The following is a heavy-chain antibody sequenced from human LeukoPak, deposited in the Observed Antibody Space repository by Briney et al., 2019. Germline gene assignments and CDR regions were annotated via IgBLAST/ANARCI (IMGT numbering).Heavy chain of an antibody. CDR3: ARSYQGGYSGYDYVLEDYMDV. J-gene: IGHJ6*03. CDR1: GFTFSSYS. CDR2: ISSSSSTI. Sequence: PGGSLRLSCAASGFTFSSYSMNWVRQAPGKGLEWVSYISSSSSTIYYADSVKGRFTISRDNAKNSLYLQMNSLRAEDTAVYYCARSYQGGYSGYDYVLEDYMDVWGKGTTVTVSS. V-gene: IGHV3-48*01. D-gene: IGHD5-12*01.